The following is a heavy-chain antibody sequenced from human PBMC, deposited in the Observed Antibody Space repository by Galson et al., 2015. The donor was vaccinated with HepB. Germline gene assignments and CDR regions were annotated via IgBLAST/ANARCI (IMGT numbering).Heavy chain of an antibody. Sequence: SLRLSCAASGFTFSSYGMHWVRQAPGKGLEWVAVIWYDGSNKYCADSVKGRFTISRDNSKNTLYLQMNSLRAEDTAVYYCARTVAVAGYYYYGMDVWGQGTTVTVSS. J-gene: IGHJ6*02. CDR3: ARTVAVAGYYYYGMDV. V-gene: IGHV3-33*01. CDR1: GFTFSSYG. CDR2: IWYDGSNK. D-gene: IGHD6-19*01.